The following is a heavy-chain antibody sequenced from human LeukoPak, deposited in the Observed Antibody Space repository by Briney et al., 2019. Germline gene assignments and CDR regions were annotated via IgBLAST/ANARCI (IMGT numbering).Heavy chain of an antibody. V-gene: IGHV1-46*01. CDR2: INPSGGST. CDR1: GYAFTSYY. CDR3: AREANYYDSSGYRSGVVDI. J-gene: IGHJ3*02. D-gene: IGHD3-22*01. Sequence: ASVKVSCKASGYAFTSYYMHWVRQAPGQGLEWMGIINPSGGSTSYAQKLQGRVTMTRDTSTSTVYMELSSLRSEDTAVYYCAREANYYDSSGYRSGVVDIWGQGTMVTVSS.